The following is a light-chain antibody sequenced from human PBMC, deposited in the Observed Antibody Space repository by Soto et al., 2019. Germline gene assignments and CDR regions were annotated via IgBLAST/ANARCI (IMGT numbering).Light chain of an antibody. CDR1: SSNIGAGYD. Sequence: VLTQPPSVSGAPGQRVTISCTGSSSNIGAGYDVHWYQQLPGTAPKLLIYGNSNRPSGVPDRFSGSKSGTSASLAITGLQAEDEADYYCQSYDSSLSGLVFGTGTKVTVL. CDR3: QSYDSSLSGLV. V-gene: IGLV1-40*01. CDR2: GNS. J-gene: IGLJ1*01.